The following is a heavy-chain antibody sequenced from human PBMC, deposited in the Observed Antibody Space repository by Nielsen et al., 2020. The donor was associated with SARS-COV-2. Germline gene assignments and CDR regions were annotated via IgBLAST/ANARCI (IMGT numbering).Heavy chain of an antibody. D-gene: IGHD2-2*01. J-gene: IGHJ3*02. CDR3: ARLPAGTVSFDI. CDR1: GGSVSSNDW. Sequence: SETLSLTCAVSGGSVSSNDWWTWVRQSPGKRLEWIAYSDHSWRINYNPSLKSRATISADTFNDQISLKLTSVTAADTGVYYCARLPAGTVSFDIWGQGTMVTVS. CDR2: SDHSWRI. V-gene: IGHV4-4*02.